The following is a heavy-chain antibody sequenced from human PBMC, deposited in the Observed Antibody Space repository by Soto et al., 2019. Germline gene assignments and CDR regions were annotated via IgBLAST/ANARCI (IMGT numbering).Heavy chain of an antibody. V-gene: IGHV5-10-1*01. J-gene: IGHJ3*02. CDR2: IDPSDSYT. Sequence: PGESLKISCKGSGYSFTSYWISWVRQMPGKGLEWMGRIDPSDSYTNYSPSFQGHVTISADKSISTAYLQWSSLKASDTAMYYCARHRPFYCSSTSCPDAFDIWGQGTMVTVSS. CDR3: ARHRPFYCSSTSCPDAFDI. D-gene: IGHD2-2*01. CDR1: GYSFTSYW.